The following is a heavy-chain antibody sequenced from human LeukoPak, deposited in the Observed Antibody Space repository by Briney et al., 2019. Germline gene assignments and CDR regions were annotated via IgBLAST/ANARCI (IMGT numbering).Heavy chain of an antibody. Sequence: PGGSLRLSCAASGFLFSSYGMHWVRQAPAKGLEWVAVIWNDGSKKFYADSVKGRFTISRDNHKNAVYLQMNTLRVDDTAVYYCAKDRNIVIIPAAIEGFDYWGLGTLVTVAS. V-gene: IGHV3-33*06. CDR2: IWNDGSKK. J-gene: IGHJ4*02. D-gene: IGHD2-2*01. CDR3: AKDRNIVIIPAAIEGFDY. CDR1: GFLFSSYG.